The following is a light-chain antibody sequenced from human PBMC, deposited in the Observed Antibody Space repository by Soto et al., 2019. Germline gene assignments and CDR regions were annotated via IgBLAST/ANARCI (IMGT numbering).Light chain of an antibody. V-gene: IGKV1-12*01. CDR1: QGITRW. Sequence: DIPLTQSPSFVSASVGDRVTISCRASQGITRWLTWYQQKPGQAPKFLIYASSTLQGGVPPRFSGSGSGTDFTLTISSLQPEDSATYYCQQALSYPVTFGQGTRLEI. J-gene: IGKJ5*01. CDR2: ASS. CDR3: QQALSYPVT.